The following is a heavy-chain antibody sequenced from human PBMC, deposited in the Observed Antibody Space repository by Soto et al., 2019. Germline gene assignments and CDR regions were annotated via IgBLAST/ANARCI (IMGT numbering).Heavy chain of an antibody. CDR3: ARIGTLDWIDDY. V-gene: IGHV1-69*12. Sequence: QVQLVQSGAEVKMPGSSVKVSCKASGSTFRSYVTSWVRQAPGQGLEWLGGIIPKYGTTYYAQPFQGRVTISADESTSTAFMELSSLRSEDTAVYYCARIGTLDWIDDYWGQGTLVTVSS. J-gene: IGHJ4*02. CDR1: GSTFRSYV. CDR2: IIPKYGTT. D-gene: IGHD1-1*01.